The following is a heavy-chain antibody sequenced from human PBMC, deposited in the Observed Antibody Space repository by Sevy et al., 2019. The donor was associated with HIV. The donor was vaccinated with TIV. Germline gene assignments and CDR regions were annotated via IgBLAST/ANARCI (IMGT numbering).Heavy chain of an antibody. CDR2: ILYDGSKK. CDR1: GFTFSSYG. D-gene: IGHD6-6*01. V-gene: IGHV3-33*01. Sequence: GGSLRLSCAASGFTFSSYGMHWVRQAPGKGLEWVAVILYDGSKKHYADSVKGRFTISRDNSKNNFYLQMSGLTSEDTAVYYCARGLAALPGYYYGMDVWGQGTAVTVSS. CDR3: ARGLAALPGYYYGMDV. J-gene: IGHJ6*02.